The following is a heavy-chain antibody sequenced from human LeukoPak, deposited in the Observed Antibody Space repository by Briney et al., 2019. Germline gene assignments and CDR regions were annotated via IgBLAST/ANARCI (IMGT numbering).Heavy chain of an antibody. CDR2: FYYSGST. Sequence: PSETLSLTCTVSGGSISSYYWSWLRQPPGKGLEWIGYFYYSGSTNYNPSLKSRVTISVDTSKHPFSLKLSSVTAADTALYYCARDLYGSGSYYGYWGQGTLVTVSS. CDR3: ARDLYGSGSYYGY. V-gene: IGHV4-59*01. D-gene: IGHD3-10*01. CDR1: GGSISSYY. J-gene: IGHJ4*02.